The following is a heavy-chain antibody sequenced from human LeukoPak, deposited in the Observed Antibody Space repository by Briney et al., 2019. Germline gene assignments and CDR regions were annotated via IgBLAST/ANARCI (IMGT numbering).Heavy chain of an antibody. Sequence: GGSLRLSCAASGFTFSSYAMSWVRQAPGKGLEWVSAISGSGGSTYYADSVKGRFTISRDNSKNTLYLQMNSLRAEDTAVYYCARPNLYSGSYENYYGMDVWGQGTTVTVSS. CDR1: GFTFSSYA. V-gene: IGHV3-23*01. J-gene: IGHJ6*02. D-gene: IGHD1-26*01. CDR2: ISGSGGST. CDR3: ARPNLYSGSYENYYGMDV.